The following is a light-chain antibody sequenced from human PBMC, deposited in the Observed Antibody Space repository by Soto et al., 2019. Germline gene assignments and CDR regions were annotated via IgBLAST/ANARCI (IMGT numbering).Light chain of an antibody. CDR3: QQSYSTAWT. Sequence: DIQMTQSPSSLSASVGDRVTITCPASQGISTYLNWSQQKPGKAPKLLIYAASSLQSGVPSRFSGSGSETDFTLTISSLQPEDFATYSCQQSYSTAWTFGQGTKVEIK. V-gene: IGKV1-39*01. J-gene: IGKJ1*01. CDR1: QGISTY. CDR2: AAS.